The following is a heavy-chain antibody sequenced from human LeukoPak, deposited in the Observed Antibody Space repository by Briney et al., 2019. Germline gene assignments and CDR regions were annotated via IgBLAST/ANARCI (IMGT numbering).Heavy chain of an antibody. V-gene: IGHV4-59*12. J-gene: IGHJ6*02. CDR1: GGSISSYY. Sequence: SETLSLTCTVSGGSISSYYWSWIRQPPGRGLEWIGYIYYSGSTNYNPSLKSRVTISVDTSKNQFSLKLSSVTAADTAVYYCAKGSWYYYYGMDVWGQGTTVTVSS. D-gene: IGHD6-13*01. CDR2: IYYSGST. CDR3: AKGSWYYYYGMDV.